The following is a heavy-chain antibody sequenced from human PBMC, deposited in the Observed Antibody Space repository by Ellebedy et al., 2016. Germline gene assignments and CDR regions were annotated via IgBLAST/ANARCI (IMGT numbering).Heavy chain of an antibody. CDR3: VKDGRDDYRRNTFDI. J-gene: IGHJ3*02. CDR2: ISWNSDSGFI. CDR1: GFTFDEYA. V-gene: IGHV3-9*01. D-gene: IGHD4-11*01. Sequence: GGSLRLSCAASGFTFDEYAMHWVRQAPGKGLEWVSGISWNSDSGFIFYADSVKGRFTISRDNAKNSLYLQMNSLRAEDTALYYCVKDGRDDYRRNTFDIWGQGTMVTVSS.